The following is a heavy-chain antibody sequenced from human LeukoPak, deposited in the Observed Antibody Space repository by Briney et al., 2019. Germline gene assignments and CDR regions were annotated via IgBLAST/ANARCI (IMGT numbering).Heavy chain of an antibody. J-gene: IGHJ4*02. D-gene: IGHD3-22*01. CDR1: GFTFSNAW. CDR2: IKSKTDGGTT. CDR3: TTTNYYDSSGYYAGDDY. Sequence: GGSLRLSCAASGFTFSNAWMSWVRQAPGKGLEWVGRIKSKTDGGTTDYAAPVKGRFTISRDDSKNTLYLQMNSLKTVDTAVYYCTTTNYYDSSGYYAGDDYWGQGTLVTVSS. V-gene: IGHV3-15*01.